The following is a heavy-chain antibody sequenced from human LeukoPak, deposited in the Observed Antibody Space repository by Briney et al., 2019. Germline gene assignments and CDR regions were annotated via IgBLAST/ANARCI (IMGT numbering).Heavy chain of an antibody. J-gene: IGHJ4*02. Sequence: VGSLSLSCAASGITSSSDWMHWARQAPGKGLVWVSRINSDVISTSYADSVKGRFTISRDKAKNTMYLEMNSLRAEDTVVYYCVKDYPNTAPILSFFDYWGQGTLVAVPS. CDR1: GITSSSDW. CDR3: VKDYPNTAPILSFFDY. V-gene: IGHV3-74*01. CDR2: INSDVIST. D-gene: IGHD3-16*02.